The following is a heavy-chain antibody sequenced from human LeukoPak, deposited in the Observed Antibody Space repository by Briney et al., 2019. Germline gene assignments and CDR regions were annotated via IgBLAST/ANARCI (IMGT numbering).Heavy chain of an antibody. J-gene: IGHJ4*02. D-gene: IGHD6-6*01. CDR3: AKGVEYSSSSYYFGY. CDR2: ISGSGGST. Sequence: PGGSLRLSCAASGFTFSSYAMSWVRQAPGKGLEWVSAISGSGGSTYYADSVKGRFTISRDNSKNTLYLQMNSLRAEDTAVYYCAKGVEYSSSSYYFGYWGQGTLVTVSS. CDR1: GFTFSSYA. V-gene: IGHV3-23*01.